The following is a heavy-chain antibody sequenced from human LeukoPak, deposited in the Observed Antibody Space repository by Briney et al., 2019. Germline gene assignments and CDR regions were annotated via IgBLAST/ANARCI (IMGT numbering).Heavy chain of an antibody. CDR1: GCSVNNYY. D-gene: IGHD6-13*01. V-gene: IGHV4-59*02. CDR3: ARTPGYSSSWYLGYYYYMDV. J-gene: IGHJ6*03. CDR2: IYYSGST. Sequence: PSETLSFTCTGSGCSVNNYYWSWIPQAPGKGLVWIVYIYYSGSTNYNPSLKSRVTISVDTSKNQFSLKLSSVTAADTAVYYCARTPGYSSSWYLGYYYYMDVWGKGTTVTVSS.